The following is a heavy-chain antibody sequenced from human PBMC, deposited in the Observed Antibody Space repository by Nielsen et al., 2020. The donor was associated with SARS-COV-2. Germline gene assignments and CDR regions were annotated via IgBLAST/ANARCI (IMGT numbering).Heavy chain of an antibody. D-gene: IGHD3-16*01. CDR2: ISAGGDTA. Sequence: GESLKISCAASGFSFSTYAMSWVRQAPGKGLEWVSIISAGGDTAYYGDPVKGRFTISRDNSKNTLYLQMNKLRVDDTAMYYCAKEGEFRRYFDHGGLGTLVTASS. J-gene: IGHJ4*02. CDR3: AKEGEFRRYFDH. V-gene: IGHV3-23*01. CDR1: GFSFSTYA.